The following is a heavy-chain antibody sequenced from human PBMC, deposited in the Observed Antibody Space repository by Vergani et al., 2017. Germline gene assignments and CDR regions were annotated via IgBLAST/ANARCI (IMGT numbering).Heavy chain of an antibody. D-gene: IGHD3-9*01. V-gene: IGHV3-33*01. CDR3: AREGDILTLDY. CDR2: IWYDGSNK. J-gene: IGHJ4*01. Sequence: QVQLVESGGGVVQPGRSLRLSCAASGFTFSSYGMHWVRQAPGKGLEWVAVIWYDGSNKYYADSVKGRFTISRDNSKNTLYLQMNSLRAEDTAVYYCAREGDILTLDYWGHGTLVTVSS. CDR1: GFTFSSYG.